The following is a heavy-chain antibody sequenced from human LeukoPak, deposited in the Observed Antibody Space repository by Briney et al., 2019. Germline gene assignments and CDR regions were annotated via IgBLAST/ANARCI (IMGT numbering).Heavy chain of an antibody. CDR1: GXSISSFY. J-gene: IGHJ4*02. Sequence: SETLSLTCSVSGXSISSFYWNWIRQPPGKGLEWIGYISYSGSTNYNPSLKSRVTISVDTSKNQFSLKLSSVTAADTAVYYCARWSGSFHFDYWGQGTLVTVSS. D-gene: IGHD1-26*01. V-gene: IGHV4-59*01. CDR3: ARWSGSFHFDY. CDR2: ISYSGST.